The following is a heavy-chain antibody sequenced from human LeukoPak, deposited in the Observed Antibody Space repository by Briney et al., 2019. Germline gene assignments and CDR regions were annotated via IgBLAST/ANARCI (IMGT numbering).Heavy chain of an antibody. J-gene: IGHJ4*02. V-gene: IGHV3-23*01. CDR3: AKVQESPGYSYGNGPVDY. CDR1: GFTFSSYA. CDR2: ISGSGGST. Sequence: GGSLRLSCAASGFTFSSYAMSWVRQAPGEGLEWVSAISGSGGSTYYADSVKGRFTISRDNSKNTLYLQMNSLRAEDTAVYYCAKVQESPGYSYGNGPVDYWGQGTLVTVSS. D-gene: IGHD5-18*01.